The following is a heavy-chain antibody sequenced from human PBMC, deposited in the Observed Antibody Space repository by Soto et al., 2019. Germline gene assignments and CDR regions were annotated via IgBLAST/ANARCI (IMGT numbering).Heavy chain of an antibody. Sequence: EVQLVESGGGLVKPGRSLRLSCAASGFTFDNYAMHWVRQAPGKGLEWVSGISWNSNTIVYADSVKGRFTISRDNAKNSLYLQMNSLRAEDTAVYYCAKGEGTDWGQGTLVTVSS. J-gene: IGHJ4*02. D-gene: IGHD1-1*01. V-gene: IGHV3-9*01. CDR3: AKGEGTD. CDR2: ISWNSNTI. CDR1: GFTFDNYA.